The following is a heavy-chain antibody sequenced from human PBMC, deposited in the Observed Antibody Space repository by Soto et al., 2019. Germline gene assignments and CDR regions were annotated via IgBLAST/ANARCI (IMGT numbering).Heavy chain of an antibody. CDR3: ARIGTREWIDDY. J-gene: IGHJ4*02. V-gene: IGHV1-69*12. CDR1: GGTFRSYV. Sequence: QVQLVQPGAEVKKPGSSVKVSCQASGGTFRSYVTSWVRQAPGQGLERLGGLIPMYGTTYYAQTFQGRVTISADESTRTAFMELSSLRSEDTADYYCARIGTREWIDDYWSQGTLVTVSS. D-gene: IGHD3-3*01. CDR2: LIPMYGTT.